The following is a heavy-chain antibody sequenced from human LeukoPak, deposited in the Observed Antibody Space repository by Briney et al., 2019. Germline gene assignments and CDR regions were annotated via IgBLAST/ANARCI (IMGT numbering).Heavy chain of an antibody. CDR2: IYYSGST. CDR3: ARTISSSWYGAFDI. CDR1: GGSISSSSYY. Sequence: KPSETLSLTCTVSGGSISSSSYYWGWIRQPPGKGLEWIGSIYYSGSTYYNPSLKSRVTTSLDTSKNQFSLKLSSVTAADTAVYYCARTISSSWYGAFDIWGQGTMVTVSS. J-gene: IGHJ3*02. V-gene: IGHV4-39*07. D-gene: IGHD6-13*01.